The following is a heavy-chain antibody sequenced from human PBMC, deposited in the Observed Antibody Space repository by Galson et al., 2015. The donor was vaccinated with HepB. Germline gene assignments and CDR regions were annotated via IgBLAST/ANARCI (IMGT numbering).Heavy chain of an antibody. D-gene: IGHD4-11*01. V-gene: IGHV1-3*01. CDR2: INAGNGNT. CDR1: GYTFTSYA. J-gene: IGHJ6*02. Sequence: SVKVSCKASGYTFTSYAMHWVRQAPGQRLEWMGWINAGNGNTKYSQKFQGRVTITRDTSASTAYMELSSLRSEDTAVYYCARDEGFDSNNGYYYYGMDVWGQGTTVTVSS. CDR3: ARDEGFDSNNGYYYYGMDV.